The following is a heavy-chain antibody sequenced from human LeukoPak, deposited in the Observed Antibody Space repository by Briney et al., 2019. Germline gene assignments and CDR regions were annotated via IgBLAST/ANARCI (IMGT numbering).Heavy chain of an antibody. D-gene: IGHD7-27*01. CDR3: ARTGTYYYYGMDV. J-gene: IGHJ6*02. Sequence: GASVKVSCKASGYTFTSYGISWVRQAPGQGVEWMGWITAYNDNTNYAQKLQGRVTITTDTSTSTAYMELSRLRSDDTAVYYCARTGTYYYYGMDVWGQGTTVTVSS. CDR2: ITAYNDNT. CDR1: GYTFTSYG. V-gene: IGHV1-18*01.